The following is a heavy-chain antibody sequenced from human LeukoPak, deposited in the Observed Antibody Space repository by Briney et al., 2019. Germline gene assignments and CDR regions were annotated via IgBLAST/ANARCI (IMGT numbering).Heavy chain of an antibody. CDR1: GFTVSSSY. J-gene: IGHJ4*02. D-gene: IGHD3-10*01. V-gene: IGHV3-66*02. CDR2: IYSGGST. CDR3: ARDSVRGVIPY. Sequence: GGSLRLSCAASGFTVSSSYMSWVRQAPGKGLEWVSVIYSGGSTYYADSVKGRFTISRDNSKNTLYLQMNSLRAEDTAVYYCARDSVRGVIPYWGQGTLVTVSS.